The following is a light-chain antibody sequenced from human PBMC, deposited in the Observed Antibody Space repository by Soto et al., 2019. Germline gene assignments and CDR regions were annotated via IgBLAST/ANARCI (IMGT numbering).Light chain of an antibody. CDR2: EAS. V-gene: IGKV1-5*03. Sequence: DIQMTQSPSTLSASLGDRVTITCRASQNINSRLAWYQQKPGKAPNLLIYEASSLQTGVPSRFSGSGSGTEFTLTISSLQPDDFATFYCQQYSTYSRAFGQGTKVDIK. CDR3: QQYSTYSRA. J-gene: IGKJ1*01. CDR1: QNINSR.